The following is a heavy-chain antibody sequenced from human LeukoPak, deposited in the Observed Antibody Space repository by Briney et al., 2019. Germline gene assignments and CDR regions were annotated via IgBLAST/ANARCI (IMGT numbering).Heavy chain of an antibody. CDR3: ASLTTADAFDI. J-gene: IGHJ3*02. D-gene: IGHD3-22*01. CDR1: GGSITNYY. Sequence: PSETLSLTCTVSGGSITNYYWSWIRQPPGKGLEWIGYIYYNGSTNYNPSLKSRVTLSVDTSRNQFSLSLRSMTAADTAVYYCASLTTADAFDIWGQGTMVTVSS. CDR2: IYYNGST. V-gene: IGHV4-59*01.